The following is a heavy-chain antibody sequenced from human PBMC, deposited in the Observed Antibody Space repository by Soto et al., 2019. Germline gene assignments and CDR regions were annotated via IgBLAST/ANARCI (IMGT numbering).Heavy chain of an antibody. CDR2: IKSKTDGGTT. CDR3: TTDRSRGGSGSYYYYYGMDV. Sequence: GSLRLSCAASGFTFSNAWMNWVRQAPGKGLEWVGRIKSKTDGGTTDYAAPVKGRFTISRDDSKNTLYLQMNSLKTEDTAVYYCTTDRSRGGSGSYYYYYGMDVWGQGTTVTVSS. D-gene: IGHD3-10*01. CDR1: GFTFSNAW. V-gene: IGHV3-15*07. J-gene: IGHJ6*02.